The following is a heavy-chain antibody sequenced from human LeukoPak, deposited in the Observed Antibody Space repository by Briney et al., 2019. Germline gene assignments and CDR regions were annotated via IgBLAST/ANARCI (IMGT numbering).Heavy chain of an antibody. Sequence: GGSLRLSCAGSGFTFRSYGMHWVRQAPGKGLEWVAVISYDGSNKYYADSVKGRFTISRDNSKNTLSVQMNSLRPEDTAVYYCAKGDTSWTIDYWGQGTLVTVSS. J-gene: IGHJ4*02. CDR2: ISYDGSNK. D-gene: IGHD3/OR15-3a*01. CDR3: AKGDTSWTIDY. V-gene: IGHV3-30*18. CDR1: GFTFRSYG.